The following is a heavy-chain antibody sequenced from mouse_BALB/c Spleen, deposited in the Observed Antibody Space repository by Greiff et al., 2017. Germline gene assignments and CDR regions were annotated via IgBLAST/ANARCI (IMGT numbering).Heavy chain of an antibody. CDR2: INPSNGGT. CDR1: GYTFTSYY. J-gene: IGHJ3*01. D-gene: IGHD1-1*02. V-gene: IGHV1S81*02. CDR3: TRYGGNYAWFAY. Sequence: QVQLQQSGAELVKPGASVKLSCKASGYTFTSYYMYWVKQRPGQGLEWIGEINPSNGGTNFNEKFKSKATLTVDKSSSTAYMQLSSLTSEDSAVYYCTRYGGNYAWFAYWGQGTLVTVSA.